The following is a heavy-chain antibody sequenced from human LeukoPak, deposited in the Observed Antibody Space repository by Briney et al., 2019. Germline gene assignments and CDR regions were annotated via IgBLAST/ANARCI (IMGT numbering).Heavy chain of an antibody. D-gene: IGHD6-19*01. CDR3: AKPPISGGWYVAAFDI. V-gene: IGHV3-30*18. CDR1: GFAFSSYG. Sequence: PGGSRRLSCAAPGFAFSSYGTHRGRQAPGKGLERGTVISFDDTNEDDADSLNGRFTISRVNSKNTLYLQMNSLRAEDAAVYYCAKPPISGGWYVAAFDIWGQGTMVTVSS. J-gene: IGHJ3*02. CDR2: ISFDDTNE.